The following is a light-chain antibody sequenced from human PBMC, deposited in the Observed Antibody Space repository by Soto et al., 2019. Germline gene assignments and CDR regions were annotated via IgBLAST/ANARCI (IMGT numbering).Light chain of an antibody. V-gene: IGKV3-11*01. J-gene: IGKJ1*01. Sequence: EIVLTQSPATLSLSPGERATLSCRASQSVSSYLAWYQQKPGQAPRLLIYDASNRATGIPARFSGSGSGTDFILTISSLEPEDFGVYYCQQRSNWPAWTFGQGTKVEIK. CDR1: QSVSSY. CDR3: QQRSNWPAWT. CDR2: DAS.